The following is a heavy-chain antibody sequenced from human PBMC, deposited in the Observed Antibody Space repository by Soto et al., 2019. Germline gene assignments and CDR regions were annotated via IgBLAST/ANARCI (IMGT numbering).Heavy chain of an antibody. CDR3: ARDTVLTGMFDL. Sequence: SETLSLTCTVSGGSIGSYHWSWVRQPPGKGLEWIASVYYTGTTNYNPSLGSRVTISIDAPENQISLKLTSVTAADTAFYYCARDTVLTGMFDLWGQGTLVTSPQ. CDR1: GGSIGSYH. D-gene: IGHD4-17*01. J-gene: IGHJ5*02. V-gene: IGHV4-59*01. CDR2: VYYTGTT.